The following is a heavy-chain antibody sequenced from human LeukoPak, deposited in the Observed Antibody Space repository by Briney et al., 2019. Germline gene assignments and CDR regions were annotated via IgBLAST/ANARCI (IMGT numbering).Heavy chain of an antibody. CDR1: GGSISSYY. CDR2: IYYSGST. Sequence: PSETLSLTCTVSGGSISSYYWSWIRQPPGKGLEWIGYIYYSGSTNYNPSLKSRVTISVDTSKNQFSLKLSSVTAADTAVYYCARDLGTAMAGGWFDPWGQGTLVTVSS. J-gene: IGHJ5*02. D-gene: IGHD5-18*01. V-gene: IGHV4-59*01. CDR3: ARDLGTAMAGGWFDP.